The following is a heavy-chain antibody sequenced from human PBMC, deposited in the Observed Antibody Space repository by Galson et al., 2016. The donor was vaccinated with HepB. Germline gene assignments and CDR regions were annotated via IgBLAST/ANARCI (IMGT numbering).Heavy chain of an antibody. CDR3: SRDGQYNFWSGYPDY. D-gene: IGHD3-3*01. V-gene: IGHV3-30-3*01. CDR1: GFTFSSYA. Sequence: SLRLSCAASGFTFSSYAMHWVRQAPGKGLEWVAIISFGGGNPYYADSVRGRFTISRDNSKNTQYLQMNRLIAEDTALYYCSRDGQYNFWSGYPDYWGQGTLVTVSS. CDR2: ISFGGGNP. J-gene: IGHJ4*02.